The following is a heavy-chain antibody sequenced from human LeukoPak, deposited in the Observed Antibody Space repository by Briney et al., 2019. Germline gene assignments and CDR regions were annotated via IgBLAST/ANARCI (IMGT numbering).Heavy chain of an antibody. V-gene: IGHV3-53*01. CDR1: GFTVSSND. CDR3: ASLSPLSYDSGVYSY. D-gene: IGHD3-22*01. Sequence: GGSLRLSCAASGFTVSSNDMSWVRQAPGKGLEWVSVIYSVDSTYYADSVKGRFTIARDNSKNTLYLQMNSLRAEDTAVYYCASLSPLSYDSGVYSYWGQGTLVTVSS. J-gene: IGHJ4*02. CDR2: IYSVDST.